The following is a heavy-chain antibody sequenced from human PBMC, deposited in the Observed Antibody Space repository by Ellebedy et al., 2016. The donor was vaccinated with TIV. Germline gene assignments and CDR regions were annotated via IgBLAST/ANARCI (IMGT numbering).Heavy chain of an antibody. Sequence: GSLRLSCTVSGGSVSGGSHHWSWIRQPPGTGLEWIGHISYTGSTKYNPSLQSRVTMSSDTSKNQFSLKLSSVTAADTAVYYCARLENSDYYYYYYMDVWGKGTTVTVSS. J-gene: IGHJ6*03. V-gene: IGHV4-61*01. CDR3: ARLENSDYYYYYYMDV. D-gene: IGHD5-24*01. CDR2: ISYTGST. CDR1: GGSVSGGSHH.